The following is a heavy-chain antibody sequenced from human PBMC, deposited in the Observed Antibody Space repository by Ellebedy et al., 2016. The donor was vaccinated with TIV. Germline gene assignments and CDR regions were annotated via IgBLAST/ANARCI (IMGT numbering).Heavy chain of an antibody. CDR2: ISWNRGSI. CDR3: ARDPGYYYYGMDV. Sequence: GESLKISCAASGFTFSDYYVSWIRQAPGKGLEWVSGISWNRGSIAYADSVKGRFTISRDNAKNSLYLQMNSLRAEDTAVYYCARDPGYYYYGMDVWGQGTTVTVSS. V-gene: IGHV3-11*04. CDR1: GFTFSDYY. J-gene: IGHJ6*02.